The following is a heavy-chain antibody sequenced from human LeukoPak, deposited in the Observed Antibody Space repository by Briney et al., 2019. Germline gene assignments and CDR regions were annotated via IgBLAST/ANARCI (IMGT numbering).Heavy chain of an antibody. Sequence: ASVKVSCKASGYTFTGYYMHWVRQAPGQGLEWMGWINPNSGGTNYAQKFQGRVTTTRDTSISTAYMELSRLRSDDTAVYYCARDKTQSPLDYYYMDVWGKGTTVTVSS. CDR3: ARDKTQSPLDYYYMDV. CDR1: GYTFTGYY. V-gene: IGHV1-2*02. D-gene: IGHD4-11*01. CDR2: INPNSGGT. J-gene: IGHJ6*03.